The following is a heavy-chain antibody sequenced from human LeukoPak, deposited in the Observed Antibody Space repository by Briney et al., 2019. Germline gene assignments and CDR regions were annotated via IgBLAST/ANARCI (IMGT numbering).Heavy chain of an antibody. D-gene: IGHD2-8*01. J-gene: IGHJ4*02. CDR1: GFTFSSYA. V-gene: IGHV3-23*01. CDR2: ISGSGGST. CDR3: AKDGVVLMVHGAPCYFDY. Sequence: GGSLRLSCAASGFTFSSYAMSWVRQAPGKGLEWVSAISGSGGSTYYADSVKGRFTISRDNTKNTLYLQMNSLRAEDTAVYHCAKDGVVLMVHGAPCYFDYWGQGTLVTVSS.